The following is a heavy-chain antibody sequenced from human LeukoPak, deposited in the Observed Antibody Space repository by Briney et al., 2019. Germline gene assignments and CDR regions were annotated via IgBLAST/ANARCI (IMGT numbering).Heavy chain of an antibody. CDR1: GFTFSSYG. J-gene: IGHJ4*02. CDR2: ISGSGGST. Sequence: GGSLRLSCAASGFTFSSYGMSWVRQAPGKGLEWVSAISGSGGSTYYADSVKGRFTISRDNGKSVVYLQMNSLTLDDTAIYFCARDEYSSSSDGFDSWGQGTLVAVSS. V-gene: IGHV3-23*01. CDR3: ARDEYSSSSDGFDS. D-gene: IGHD6-6*01.